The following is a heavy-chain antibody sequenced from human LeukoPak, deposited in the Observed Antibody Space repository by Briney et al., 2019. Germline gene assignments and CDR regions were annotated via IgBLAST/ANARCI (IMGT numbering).Heavy chain of an antibody. D-gene: IGHD3-22*01. CDR3: ARGQQFAMLLPFYDSSGYYYEAFDI. CDR1: VYTCTVYD. V-gene: IGHV1-8*03. J-gene: IGHJ3*02. Sequence: ASVTVSCKASVYTCTVYDINWVRQGTGQGLEWMGWRNPNSGNTGYAQKFQGRVTITTNTSISTAYMELSSLRSEDTAVYYCARGQQFAMLLPFYDSSGYYYEAFDIWGQGTMVTVSS. CDR2: RNPNSGNT.